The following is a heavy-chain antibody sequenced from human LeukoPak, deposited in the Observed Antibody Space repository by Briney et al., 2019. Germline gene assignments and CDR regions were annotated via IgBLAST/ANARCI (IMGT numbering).Heavy chain of an antibody. V-gene: IGHV1-8*02. J-gene: IGHJ6*03. CDR3: ARSLGYSSGWYGGYYYYYYMDV. Sequence: ASVKVSCKASGYTFTSYDINWVRQATGQGLEWMGWMNPNSGNTGYAQKLQGRVTMTTDTSTSTAYMELRSLRSDDTAVYYCARSLGYSSGWYGGYYYYYYMDVWGKGTTVTVSS. CDR1: GYTFTSYD. D-gene: IGHD6-19*01. CDR2: MNPNSGNT.